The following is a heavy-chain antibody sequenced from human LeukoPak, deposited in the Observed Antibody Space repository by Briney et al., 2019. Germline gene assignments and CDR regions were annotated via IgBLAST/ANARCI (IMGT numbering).Heavy chain of an antibody. CDR3: ARGSWRSITGDPRYFDY. Sequence: PSETLSLTCAVYGGSFSGYYWSWIRQPPGKGLEWIGEINHSGSTNYNPSLKSRVTISVDTSKNKFSLKLSSVTAADTAVYYCARGSWRSITGDPRYFDYWGQGTLVTVSS. J-gene: IGHJ4*02. V-gene: IGHV4-34*01. CDR1: GGSFSGYY. CDR2: INHSGST. D-gene: IGHD1-20*01.